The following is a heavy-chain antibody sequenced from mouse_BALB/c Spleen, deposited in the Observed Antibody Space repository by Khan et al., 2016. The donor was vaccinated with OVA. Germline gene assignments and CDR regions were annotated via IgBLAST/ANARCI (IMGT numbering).Heavy chain of an antibody. CDR2: IYPGTTDT. D-gene: IGHD1-1*01. J-gene: IGHJ3*01. Sequence: IQLVQSGTVLARPGTSVRMSCKASGYIFTDYLIHWVKQRPGQGLEWIGSIYPGTTDTNYNQKFKDKAKLTSVPSASTAYMDFSSLTNEDSAVFYCARAGYGAFAFWGQGTLVTVSA. CDR1: GYIFTDYL. CDR3: ARAGYGAFAF. V-gene: IGHV1-5*01.